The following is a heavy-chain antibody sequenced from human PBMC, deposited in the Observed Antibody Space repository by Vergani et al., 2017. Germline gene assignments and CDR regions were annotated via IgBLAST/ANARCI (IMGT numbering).Heavy chain of an antibody. CDR1: GYSFTNYW. V-gene: IGHV5-51*01. J-gene: IGHJ4*02. Sequence: EVPLVQSGAEVKKPGESLKISCQISGYSFTNYWIGWVRQMPGKGLEWMGIIHPADSDTRYSPSFQGQVTISVDKSISTAYLHRSSLRASDSAMYYCARLYGRDSSGSKYFDYWVQGTLVTVSS. CDR3: ARLYGRDSSGSKYFDY. CDR2: IHPADSDT. D-gene: IGHD3-22*01.